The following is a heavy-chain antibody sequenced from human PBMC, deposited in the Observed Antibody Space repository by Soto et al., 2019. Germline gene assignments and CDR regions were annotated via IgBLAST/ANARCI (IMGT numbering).Heavy chain of an antibody. D-gene: IGHD1-26*01. V-gene: IGHV3-74*01. J-gene: IGHJ4*02. CDR1: GFTFSSYW. Sequence: EVQLVESGGGLVQPGGSLRLSCAASGFTFSSYWMHWVRQVPWKGLVWVSRINTDGASTAYADSVKGRFTISRDSAKNTLYLQMNSLRAEDTAVYYCAKGGVYSYSHFDYWGQGTLVTVSS. CDR2: INTDGAST. CDR3: AKGGVYSYSHFDY.